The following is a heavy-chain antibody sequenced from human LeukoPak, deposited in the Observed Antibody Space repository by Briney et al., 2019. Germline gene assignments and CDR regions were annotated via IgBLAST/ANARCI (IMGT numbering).Heavy chain of an antibody. J-gene: IGHJ5*02. D-gene: IGHD3-22*01. CDR1: GGSISSSSYY. CDR2: IYYSGST. V-gene: IGHV4-39*01. CDR3: ARQAGWDYYDSSGYRYLFAP. Sequence: SETLSLTCTLSGGSISSSSYYWGWIRQPPAKGLEGNVSIYYSGSTYHNPSPKNRVTISVDTSKNQFSLKLSSVTAADTAVYYCARQAGWDYYDSSGYRYLFAPWGQGTLVTVSS.